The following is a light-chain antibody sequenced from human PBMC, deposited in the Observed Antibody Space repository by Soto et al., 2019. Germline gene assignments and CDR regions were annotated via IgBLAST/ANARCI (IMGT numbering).Light chain of an antibody. CDR2: SVS. V-gene: IGLV2-14*01. Sequence: QSALTQPASVSGSPGQSITISCSGTSSDIGTYDHVAWFQQFPGKTPKLMIYSVSNRPSGVSYRFSGSKSGNTASLTISGLQAEDEADYYCISYTVSRSYVFGTGTK. CDR3: ISYTVSRSYV. CDR1: SSDIGTYDH. J-gene: IGLJ1*01.